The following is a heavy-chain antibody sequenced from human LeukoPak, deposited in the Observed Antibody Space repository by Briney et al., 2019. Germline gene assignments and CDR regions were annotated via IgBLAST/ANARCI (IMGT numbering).Heavy chain of an antibody. CDR2: ISWNSRII. CDR1: GFIFDDYA. D-gene: IGHD3-9*01. Sequence: GGSLRLSCAASGFIFDDYAMYWVRQAPGKGLEWVSGISWNSRIIDYADSVKGRFAISRDNAKRALYLQMNTLTTEDTAFYYCARLTGAASGTYYFDFWGQGTLVTVTS. J-gene: IGHJ4*02. V-gene: IGHV3-9*01. CDR3: ARLTGAASGTYYFDF.